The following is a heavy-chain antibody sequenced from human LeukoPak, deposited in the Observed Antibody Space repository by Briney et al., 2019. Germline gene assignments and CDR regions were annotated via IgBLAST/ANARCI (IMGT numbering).Heavy chain of an antibody. D-gene: IGHD3-10*01. CDR2: IKQDGSEK. Sequence: GGSLRLSCAASGFTFSSYWMSWVRQAPGKGLEWVANIKQDGSEKYYVDSVKGRFTISRDNAKNSLYLQMNSLRAEDTAVYYCAREKRNYYGSGSYSVTLAFDIWGQGTMVTVSS. CDR1: GFTFSSYW. CDR3: AREKRNYYGSGSYSVTLAFDI. V-gene: IGHV3-7*01. J-gene: IGHJ3*02.